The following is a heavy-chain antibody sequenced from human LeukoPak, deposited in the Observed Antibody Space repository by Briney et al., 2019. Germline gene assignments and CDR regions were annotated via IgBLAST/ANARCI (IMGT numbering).Heavy chain of an antibody. CDR3: TREGGGSDY. D-gene: IGHD1-26*01. V-gene: IGHV4-59*01. CDR1: GGSISTYY. J-gene: IGHJ4*02. CDR2: VLYTGST. Sequence: SSETLSLTCTVSGGSISTYYWSWVRQPPGKGLEWIGYVLYTGSTNYNPSLRSRVTISIDTSKNQFSLKLNSVTAADTAVYFCTREGGGSDYWGQGTLVTVSS.